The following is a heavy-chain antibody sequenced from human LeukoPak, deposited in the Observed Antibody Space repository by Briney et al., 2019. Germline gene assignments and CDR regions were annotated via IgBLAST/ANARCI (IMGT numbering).Heavy chain of an antibody. CDR3: ARGTMVRGVPKAGWYYYGMGV. D-gene: IGHD3-10*01. CDR2: IYCIGST. Sequence: PSQTLSLTCTVSGDSINSGNHYWSWIRQHPGKGLECIGNIYCIGSTYYNPSLKNRVTISVDTSKNQFSLKLGSVTAADTDVYYCARGTMVRGVPKAGWYYYGMGVWGQGTTVTVSS. J-gene: IGHJ6*02. V-gene: IGHV4-31*03. CDR1: GDSINSGNHY.